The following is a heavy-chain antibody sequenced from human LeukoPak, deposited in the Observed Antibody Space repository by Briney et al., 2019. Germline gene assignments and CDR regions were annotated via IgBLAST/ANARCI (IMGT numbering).Heavy chain of an antibody. CDR2: INSDGSST. CDR3: ARRGITMVRGVIIDTLEYFQH. Sequence: GGSLRLSCAASGFTFSNYWMHWVRQAPGKGLVWVSRINSDGSSTSYADSVKGRFTISRDNAKNTLYLQMNSLRAEDTAVYYCARRGITMVRGVIIDTLEYFQHWGQGTLVTVSS. CDR1: GFTFSNYW. J-gene: IGHJ1*01. V-gene: IGHV3-74*01. D-gene: IGHD3-10*01.